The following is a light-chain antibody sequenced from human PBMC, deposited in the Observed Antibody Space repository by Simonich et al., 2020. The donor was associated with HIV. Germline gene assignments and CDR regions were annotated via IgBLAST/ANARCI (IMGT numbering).Light chain of an antibody. CDR3: SSYTTSNTWV. V-gene: IGLV2-14*03. CDR1: NSYVGVYNY. J-gene: IGLJ3*02. Sequence: QSALTQPASVSGSPGQSITISCPGTNSYVGVYNYVSWYQQNPGKAPKLMIYDVSHRPSGVSNRFSGSKSGNTASLTISGLQAEDEADYYCSSYTTSNTWVFGGGTKLTVL. CDR2: DVS.